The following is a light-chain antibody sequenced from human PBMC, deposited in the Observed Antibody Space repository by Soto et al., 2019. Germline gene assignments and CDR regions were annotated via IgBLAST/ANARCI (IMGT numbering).Light chain of an antibody. CDR3: QHYGRSPIT. V-gene: IGKV3-20*01. J-gene: IGKJ5*01. CDR2: AAY. Sequence: LRPSPDTLSLSPGERAPISCRASQSVPNNYLAWYLQKPGQAPKVLIYAAYNRATGIPDRFSGSGSATDFTLTISRLEPEDFALYYCQHYGRSPITFGQGTRLEI. CDR1: QSVPNNY.